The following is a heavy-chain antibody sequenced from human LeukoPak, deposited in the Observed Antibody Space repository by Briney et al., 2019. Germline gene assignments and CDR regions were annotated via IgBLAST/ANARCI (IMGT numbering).Heavy chain of an antibody. V-gene: IGHV3-11*01. J-gene: IGHJ4*02. Sequence: GGSLRLSCAASGFTFSDFYKSWIRQAPGKGLEWVSYISSSGSTIYYADSVKGRFTISRDNAKNSLYLQMNSLRAEDTAVYYCAREWGYYDSSGYYTIDYWGQGTLVTVSS. CDR1: GFTFSDFY. D-gene: IGHD3-22*01. CDR3: AREWGYYDSSGYYTIDY. CDR2: ISSSGSTI.